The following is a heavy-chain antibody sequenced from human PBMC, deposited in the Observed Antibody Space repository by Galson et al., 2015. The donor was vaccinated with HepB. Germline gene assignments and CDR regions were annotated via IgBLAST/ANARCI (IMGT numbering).Heavy chain of an antibody. CDR1: GYTFTSYA. CDR2: INAGNGNT. CDR3: ARDQGIVVVITGAFDI. Sequence: SVKVSCKASGYTFTSYAMHWVRQAPGQRLEWMGWINAGNGNTKYSQKFQGRVTITRDTSASTAYMELSSLRSEDTAVYYCARDQGIVVVITGAFDIWGQGTMVTVSS. J-gene: IGHJ3*02. D-gene: IGHD3-22*01. V-gene: IGHV1-3*01.